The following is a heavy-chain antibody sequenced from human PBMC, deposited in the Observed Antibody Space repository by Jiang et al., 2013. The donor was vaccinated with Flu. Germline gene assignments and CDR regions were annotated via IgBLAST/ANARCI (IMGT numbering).Heavy chain of an antibody. V-gene: IGHV4-34*01. D-gene: IGHD4-17*01. J-gene: IGHJ3*02. CDR2: INHSGST. CDR3: ARAYGDYALDAFDI. Sequence: LLKPSETLSLTCAVYGGSFSGYYWSWIRQPPGKGLEWIGEINHSGSTNYNPSLKSRVTISVDTSKNQFSLKLSSVTAADTAVYYCARAYGDYALDAFDIWGQGTMVTVSS. CDR1: GGSFSGYY.